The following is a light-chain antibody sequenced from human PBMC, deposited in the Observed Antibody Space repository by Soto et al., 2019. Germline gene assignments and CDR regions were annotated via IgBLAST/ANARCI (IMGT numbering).Light chain of an antibody. J-gene: IGLJ2*01. CDR3: SSYSTTSSPHVL. V-gene: IGLV2-14*02. Sequence: QSVLTQPASVSGSPGQSITISCTGTSSDVGSYNLVSWYQQHPGKAPKLMIYEVSYRPSGVSTRFSGSKSDNTASLTISGLQAEDEADYFCSSYSTTSSPHVLFGGGTKVTVL. CDR2: EVS. CDR1: SSDVGSYNL.